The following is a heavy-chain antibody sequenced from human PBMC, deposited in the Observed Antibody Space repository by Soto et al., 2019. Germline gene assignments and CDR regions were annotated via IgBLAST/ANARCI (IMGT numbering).Heavy chain of an antibody. V-gene: IGHV3-11*05. D-gene: IGHD3-10*01. J-gene: IGHJ3*01. CDR2: IRTTSSYT. Sequence: GGSLRLSCVASGFMFSDYYMSWIRQAPGKGLEYISCIRTTSSYTNYADSVEGRFTISRDNAKESVYLQLNSLRLEDTAVYYCARGGVLTNVWGQGTMVTVSS. CDR1: GFMFSDYY. CDR3: ARGGVLTNV.